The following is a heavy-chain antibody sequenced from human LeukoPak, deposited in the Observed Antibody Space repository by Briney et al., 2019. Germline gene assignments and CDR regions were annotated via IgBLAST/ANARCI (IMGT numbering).Heavy chain of an antibody. CDR1: GYTFTGYY. J-gene: IGHJ6*02. CDR3: ARLDEYSSSSRYYGMDV. CDR2: INPNSGGT. V-gene: IGHV1-2*06. Sequence: GASVKVSCKASGYTFTGYYMHWVRQAPGQGLEWMGRINPNSGGTNYAQKFQGRVTMTRDTSISTAYMELSRLRSEDTAVYYCARLDEYSSSSRYYGMDVWGQGTTVTVSS. D-gene: IGHD6-6*01.